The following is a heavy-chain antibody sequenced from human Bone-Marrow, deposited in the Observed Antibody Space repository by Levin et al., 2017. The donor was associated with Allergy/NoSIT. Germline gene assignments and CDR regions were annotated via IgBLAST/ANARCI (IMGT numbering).Heavy chain of an antibody. Sequence: SCAASGFTVSTNYLTWVRQAPGKGLEWVSIIYSGGNTYYADSVKGRFTISRDNSQNTLYLQLTTLRAEDTAVYYCAREVAYCGGDCYSAMDVWGQGTTVTVSS. J-gene: IGHJ6*02. D-gene: IGHD2-21*02. CDR2: IYSGGNT. CDR1: GFTVSTNY. CDR3: AREVAYCGGDCYSAMDV. V-gene: IGHV3-53*01.